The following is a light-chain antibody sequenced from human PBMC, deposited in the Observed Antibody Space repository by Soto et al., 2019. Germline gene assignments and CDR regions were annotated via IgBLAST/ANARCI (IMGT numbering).Light chain of an antibody. CDR1: QTVVSSY. CDR3: EQYGTSPWT. CDR2: GAS. V-gene: IGKV3-20*01. Sequence: EIVLTQSPGTLSLSPGERATLSCRASQTVVSSYLAWYQQKTGQAPRLLIYGASSRATGIPDRFSGSGYGTDFTLTISRLEPEDFAVYYCEQYGTSPWTFGQGTKVEIK. J-gene: IGKJ1*01.